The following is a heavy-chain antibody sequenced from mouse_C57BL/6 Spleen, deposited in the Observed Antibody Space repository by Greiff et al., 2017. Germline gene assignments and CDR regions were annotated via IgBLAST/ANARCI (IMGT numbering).Heavy chain of an antibody. D-gene: IGHD2-2*01. J-gene: IGHJ4*01. CDR1: GFSLTSSG. CDR3: ASAMVTTAGAMGY. CDR2: IWSGGST. Sequence: QVQLQQSGPGLVQPSQSLSITCPVSGFSLTSSGVHWVRQSPGKGLEWLGVIWSGGSTDYNAAFISRLSISKDNSKSQVFFKMNSLQADDTAIYYCASAMVTTAGAMGYWGQGTSVTVSS. V-gene: IGHV2-2*01.